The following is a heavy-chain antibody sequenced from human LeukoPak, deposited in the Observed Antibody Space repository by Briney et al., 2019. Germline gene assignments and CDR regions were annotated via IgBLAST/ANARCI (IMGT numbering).Heavy chain of an antibody. CDR3: AREGMVRGVITSVGAFDI. D-gene: IGHD3-10*01. CDR2: INPSGGST. J-gene: IGHJ3*02. Sequence: ASVKVSCKASGYTFTSYYMHWVRQAPGQGLEWMGIINPSGGSTSYAQKFQGRVTMTRDTSTSTVYMELSSLRSEDTAVYYCAREGMVRGVITSVGAFDIWGQGTMVTVSS. CDR1: GYTFTSYY. V-gene: IGHV1-46*01.